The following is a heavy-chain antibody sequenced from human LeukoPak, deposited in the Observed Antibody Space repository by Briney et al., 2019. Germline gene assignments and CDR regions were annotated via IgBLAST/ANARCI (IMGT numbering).Heavy chain of an antibody. CDR2: ISWNSGAI. V-gene: IGHV3-9*01. CDR1: GFIFDDYA. D-gene: IGHD3-16*02. J-gene: IGHJ3*02. Sequence: GRSLRLSCAASGFIFDDYAMHWVRQVPGKGVEWVSGISWNSGAIGYADSVKGRFTISRDNAKNSLYLQMNSLKTEDTAVYYCTRVRDMITFGGVIVTLGAFDIWGQGTMVTVSS. CDR3: TRVRDMITFGGVIVTLGAFDI.